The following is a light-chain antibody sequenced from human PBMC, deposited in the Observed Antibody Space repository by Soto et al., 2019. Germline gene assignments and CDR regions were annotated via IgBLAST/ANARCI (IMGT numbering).Light chain of an antibody. CDR1: QSVSSTN. CDR2: GAS. J-gene: IGKJ1*01. CDR3: QQYGSSPWT. Sequence: ETVLTQSPGTLSLSPGERATLSCRASQSVSSTNLAWYQQKPGQAPRLLISGASSRATGIPDRFSGSGSGTDFTLTISRLEPEDFAVYYCQQYGSSPWTFGQGTKVKIK. V-gene: IGKV3-20*01.